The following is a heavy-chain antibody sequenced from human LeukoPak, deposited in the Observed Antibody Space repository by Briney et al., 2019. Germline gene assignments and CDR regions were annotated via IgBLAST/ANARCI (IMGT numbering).Heavy chain of an antibody. CDR1: GFIFSTYS. CDR2: ISGGSSPI. D-gene: IGHD3-16*01. CDR3: ARDHDWASDW. V-gene: IGHV3-48*02. J-gene: IGHJ4*02. Sequence: PGGSLRLSCAASGFIFSTYSMNWVRQAPGKGLEWVSYISGGSSPIDYADSVKGRFTISRDNAKNSLYLQMNSLTDEDTAVYYCARDHDWASDWWGQGTLVTVSS.